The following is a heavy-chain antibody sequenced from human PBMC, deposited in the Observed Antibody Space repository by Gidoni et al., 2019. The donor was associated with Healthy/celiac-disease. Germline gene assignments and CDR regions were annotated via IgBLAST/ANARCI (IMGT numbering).Heavy chain of an antibody. D-gene: IGHD3-22*01. CDR1: GGSISSSSYY. CDR2: IYYSGST. CDR3: ASITYYYDSSGYPLDY. J-gene: IGHJ4*02. V-gene: IGHV4-39*01. Sequence: LQLQESGPGLVKPSETLSLTCTVSGGSISSSSYYWGWIRQPPGKGLEWIGSIYYSGSTYYNPSLKSRVTISVDTSKNQFSLKLSSVTAADTAVYYCASITYYYDSSGYPLDYWGQGTLVTVSS.